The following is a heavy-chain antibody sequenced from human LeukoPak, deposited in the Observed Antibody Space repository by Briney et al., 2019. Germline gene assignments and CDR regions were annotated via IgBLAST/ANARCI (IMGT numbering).Heavy chain of an antibody. CDR2: TYYRSRWFT. J-gene: IGHJ3*02. CDR3: VRGSALDI. V-gene: IGHV6-1*01. Sequence: SQTLSLTCAISGDSVSSNNAAWNWIRQSPSSGLEWLGRTYYRSRWFTDYALSVKSRITINPDTSRNQFSLQLSSVSPEDTAVYYCVRGSALDIWGQGTMVTVSS. CDR1: GDSVSSNNAA.